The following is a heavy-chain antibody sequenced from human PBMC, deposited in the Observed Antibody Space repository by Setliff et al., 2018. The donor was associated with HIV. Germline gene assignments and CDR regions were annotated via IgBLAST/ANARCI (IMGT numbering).Heavy chain of an antibody. CDR1: GGSISSGNYY. Sequence: SETLSLTCTVSGGSISSGNYYWSWIRQHPGKGLEWIGDVSHTGSTNYNPSLKSRITISADTPKNQFSLKLSSVTAADTAVYYCARAYNVYDYRSDSSGYDYWGQGTLVTVSS. CDR2: VSHTGST. V-gene: IGHV4-39*07. D-gene: IGHD3-22*01. CDR3: ARAYNVYDYRSDSSGYDY. J-gene: IGHJ4*02.